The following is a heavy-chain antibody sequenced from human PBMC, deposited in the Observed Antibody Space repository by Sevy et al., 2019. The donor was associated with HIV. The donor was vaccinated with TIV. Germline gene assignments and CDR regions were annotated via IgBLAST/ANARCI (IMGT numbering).Heavy chain of an antibody. D-gene: IGHD2-21*02. V-gene: IGHV3-7*01. CDR2: INQDGSGE. CDR3: ARWSCGGGTCYSVFDI. Sequence: GGSLRLSCEASEFTFGNYWMIWIRQAPGKGLEWVAAINQDGSGEKYVDSMKGRFTISRDNAKNSLYLQLNSLREEVTVVYYCARWSCGGGTCYSVFDILCQGTVVTVSS. CDR1: EFTFGNYW. J-gene: IGHJ3*02.